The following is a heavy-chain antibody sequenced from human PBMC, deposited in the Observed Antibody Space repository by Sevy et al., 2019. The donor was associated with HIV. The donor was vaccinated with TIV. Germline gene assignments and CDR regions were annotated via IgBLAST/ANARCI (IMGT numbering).Heavy chain of an antibody. J-gene: IGHJ6*02. CDR3: AKDQSRYYGSGSYRYGMDV. D-gene: IGHD3-10*01. CDR2: ISYDGSNK. CDR1: GFTFSSYG. V-gene: IGHV3-30*18. Sequence: GGSLRLSCAASGFTFSSYGMHWVRQAPGKGLEWVAVISYDGSNKYYADSVKGRLTISRDNSKNTLYLQMNSLRAEDTAVYYCAKDQSRYYGSGSYRYGMDVWGQGTTVTVSS.